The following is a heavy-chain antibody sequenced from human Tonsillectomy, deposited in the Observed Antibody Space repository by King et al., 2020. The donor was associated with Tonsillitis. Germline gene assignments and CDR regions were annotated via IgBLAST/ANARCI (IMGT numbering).Heavy chain of an antibody. CDR1: QNLFSNYY. CDR3: ASPRDEYSSATWLEH. J-gene: IGHJ1*01. V-gene: IGHV1-46*01. CDR2: SNPSGAFT. Sequence: VQLVQSGAEVKKPGTSVKVSCKASQNLFSNYYSHWVRQAPGQGLEWMGMSNPSGAFTSYAQKFQGRVTVTRDTSTGTAYMELSSLTSEDTAIYYCASPRDEYSSATWLEHWGQGTLVTVSS. D-gene: IGHD3-22*01.